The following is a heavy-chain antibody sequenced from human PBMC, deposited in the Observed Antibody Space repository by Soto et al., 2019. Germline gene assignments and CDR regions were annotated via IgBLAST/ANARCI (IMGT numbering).Heavy chain of an antibody. CDR1: GFTFSSYA. V-gene: IGHV3-23*01. D-gene: IGHD6-6*01. CDR2: ISGSGGST. CDR3: AKGGAAPFLSLWYYFDY. Sequence: EVQLLESGGGLVQPGGSLRLSCAASGFTFSSYAMSWVRQAPGKGLEWVSAISGSGGSTYYAGSVKGRFTISRDNSKNPLYLQMNGLRAEDTAVYYCAKGGAAPFLSLWYYFDYWGQGTLVTVSS. J-gene: IGHJ4*02.